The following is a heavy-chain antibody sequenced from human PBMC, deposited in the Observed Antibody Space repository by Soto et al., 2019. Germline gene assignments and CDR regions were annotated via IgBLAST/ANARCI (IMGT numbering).Heavy chain of an antibody. CDR2: IYYSGSP. J-gene: IGHJ4*02. CDR1: GGSISSSSYY. D-gene: IGHD6-19*01. CDR3: AGLGDGYSSGWTYPFDY. V-gene: IGHV4-39*01. Sequence: SETLSLTCTVSGGSISSSSYYWGWIRQPPGKGLEWIGSIYYSGSPYYNPSLKSRLTISIDTSKNQFSLKLSSVTAADTAVYYCAGLGDGYSSGWTYPFDYWGQGTLVTVSS.